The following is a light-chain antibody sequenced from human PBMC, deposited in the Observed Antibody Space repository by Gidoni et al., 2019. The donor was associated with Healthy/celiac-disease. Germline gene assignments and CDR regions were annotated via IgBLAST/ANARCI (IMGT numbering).Light chain of an antibody. J-gene: IGKJ4*01. CDR1: QSISSY. CDR3: QQSYSALT. CDR2: AAS. Sequence: DIQMTQSPSSLSASVGDRVTITCRASQSISSYLNWYQQKPGKAPKFLIYAASSLQSGVPSRFSGSGSGTDFTLTISSLQPEDFATYYCQQSYSALTFGGGTKVEIK. V-gene: IGKV1-39*01.